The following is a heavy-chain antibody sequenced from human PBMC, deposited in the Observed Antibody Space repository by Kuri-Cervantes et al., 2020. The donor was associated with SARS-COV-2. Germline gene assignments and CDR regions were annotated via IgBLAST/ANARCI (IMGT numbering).Heavy chain of an antibody. V-gene: IGHV3-23*01. CDR2: ISDSGINT. D-gene: IGHD4-23*01. CDR3: AKARPSGGY. J-gene: IGHJ4*02. Sequence: GGSLRLSCAASGFTFSAYAMSWVRQAPGRGLEWVSGISDSGINTYYPDSVRGRSTISRDNSKNMLYLQMHSLRVEDTAVYYCAKARPSGGYWGQGTLVTVSS. CDR1: GFTFSAYA.